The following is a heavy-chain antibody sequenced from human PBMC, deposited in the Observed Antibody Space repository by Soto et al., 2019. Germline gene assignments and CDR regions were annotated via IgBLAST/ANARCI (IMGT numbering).Heavy chain of an antibody. J-gene: IGHJ5*02. V-gene: IGHV1-18*01. CDR3: ARVVGALGHWFDP. Sequence: QVQLVQSGAEVKKPGASVKVSCKASGYTFTSYGISWVRQAPGQGLEWMGRISAYNGNTNYAQKLQGRVTRTTDTSTSTAYMELRSRRSDDTAVYYCARVVGALGHWFDPWGQGTLVTVSS. D-gene: IGHD1-26*01. CDR2: ISAYNGNT. CDR1: GYTFTSYG.